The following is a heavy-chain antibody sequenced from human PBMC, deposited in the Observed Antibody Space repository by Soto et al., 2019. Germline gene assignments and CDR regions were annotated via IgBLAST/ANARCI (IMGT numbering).Heavy chain of an antibody. CDR1: GGSIHSNNYY. Sequence: QLQLQESGPGLVKPSETLSLTCTVSGGSIHSNNYYWGWIRQPPGRGLECIANIHYSGSTHYNPPLKRRVTISVDPSKNQFSLKRSSVTAADTAVYYCSSFFHRRGEFTFPYSFDYWGQGTLGTVSS. V-gene: IGHV4-39*01. CDR3: SSFFHRRGEFTFPYSFDY. CDR2: IHYSGST. D-gene: IGHD3-16*01. J-gene: IGHJ4*02.